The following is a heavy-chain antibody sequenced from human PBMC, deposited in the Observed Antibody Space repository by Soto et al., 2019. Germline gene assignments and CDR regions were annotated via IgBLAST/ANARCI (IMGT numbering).Heavy chain of an antibody. V-gene: IGHV3-7*03. CDR1: GFIFSSHW. Sequence: PGGSLRLSCAASGFIFSSHWMNWVRQAPGKGLVWVVNIRQDGSEICYVDSVRGRFTISRDNAKNSLYLQMNSLRAEDTAVYYYATGKHWVAPDYWGQGIVVTVAS. J-gene: IGHJ4*02. CDR2: IRQDGSEI. D-gene: IGHD5-12*01. CDR3: ATGKHWVAPDY.